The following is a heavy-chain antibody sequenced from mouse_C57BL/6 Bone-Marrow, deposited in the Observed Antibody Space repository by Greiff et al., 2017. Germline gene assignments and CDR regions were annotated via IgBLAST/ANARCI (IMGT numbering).Heavy chain of an antibody. CDR2: INPSTGGT. D-gene: IGHD2-4*01. J-gene: IGHJ4*01. CDR3: ARTGYDYDVEAYYAMDY. Sequence: VQLQQSGTVLVKPGASVKISCKASGYSFTGYYMNWVKQSPEKSLEWIGEINPSTGGTTYNQKFKAKATLTVDKSSSTAYMQLKSLTSEDSAVYYCARTGYDYDVEAYYAMDYRGQGTSVTVSS. CDR1: GYSFTGYY. V-gene: IGHV1-42*01.